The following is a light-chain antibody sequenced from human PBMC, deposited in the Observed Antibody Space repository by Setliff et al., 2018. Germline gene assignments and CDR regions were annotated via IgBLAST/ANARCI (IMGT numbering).Light chain of an antibody. CDR2: EVS. V-gene: IGLV2-14*01. CDR3: SSYTSSGTDV. CDR1: SSDIGCYNY. J-gene: IGLJ1*01. Sequence: QSVLTQPASVSGSPGQSITISCTGTSSDIGCYNYVSWYQQHPGKAPKFMIYEVSNRPSGVSNRFSGSKSGNTASLTISGLQAEDEADYYCSSYTSSGTDVFGSGTKVTVL.